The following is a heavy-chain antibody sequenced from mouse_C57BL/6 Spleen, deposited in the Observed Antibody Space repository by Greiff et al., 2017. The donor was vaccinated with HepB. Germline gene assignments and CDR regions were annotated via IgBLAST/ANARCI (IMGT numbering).Heavy chain of an antibody. J-gene: IGHJ3*01. D-gene: IGHD1-1*01. V-gene: IGHV1-61*01. CDR3: ARSGYGSSSAWFAY. CDR2: IYPSDSET. CDR1: GYTFTSYW. Sequence: QVQLQQPGAELVRPGSSVKLSCKASGYTFTSYWMDWVKQRPGQGLEWIGNIYPSDSETHYNQKFKDKATLTVDKSSSTAYMQLSSLTSEDSAVYYCARSGYGSSSAWFAYWGQGTLVTVSA.